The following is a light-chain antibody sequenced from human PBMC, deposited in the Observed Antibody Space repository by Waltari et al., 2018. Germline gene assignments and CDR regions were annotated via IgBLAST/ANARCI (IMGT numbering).Light chain of an antibody. CDR1: QTVSSN. Sequence: MTQSPGPLSASPGERVTFSCRASQTVSSNLAWYKQIPGQPPRVLIYGASTRATGVPARFSGSGSATEFTLTISSLQSEDFAVYFCQQYNHWPWTFGQGTKVEVK. CDR3: QQYNHWPWT. J-gene: IGKJ1*01. V-gene: IGKV3-15*01. CDR2: GAS.